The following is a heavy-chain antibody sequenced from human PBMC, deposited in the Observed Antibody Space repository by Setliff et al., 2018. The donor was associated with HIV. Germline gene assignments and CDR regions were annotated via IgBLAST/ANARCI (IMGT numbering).Heavy chain of an antibody. J-gene: IGHJ5*02. D-gene: IGHD2-8*01. Sequence: PSETLSLTCSVSGGSISSSTYYWGWIRQPPGKGLEWIGDIFYTGNTYYNPSLKSRVAISVDTSENQFSLKLNSVTAADTAVYYCARRGRDGVLIEFATGFDPWGQGTLVTVSS. CDR3: ARRGRDGVLIEFATGFDP. CDR1: GGSISSSTYY. V-gene: IGHV4-39*01. CDR2: IFYTGNT.